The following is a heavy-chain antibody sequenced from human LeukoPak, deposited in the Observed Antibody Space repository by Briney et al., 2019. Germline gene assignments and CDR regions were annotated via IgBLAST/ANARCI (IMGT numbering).Heavy chain of an antibody. Sequence: GGSLRLSCAASGFTFSGYAMSWVRQAPGKGLEWVSAISGSGGSTYYADSVKGRFTISRDNSKNTLYLQMNSLRAEDTAVYYCAKVGVTMIVVWPFDYWGQGTLVTVSS. CDR2: ISGSGGST. CDR1: GFTFSGYA. CDR3: AKVGVTMIVVWPFDY. V-gene: IGHV3-23*01. J-gene: IGHJ4*02. D-gene: IGHD3-22*01.